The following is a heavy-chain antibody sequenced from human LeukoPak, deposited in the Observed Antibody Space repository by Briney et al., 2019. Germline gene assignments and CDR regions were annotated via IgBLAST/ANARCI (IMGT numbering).Heavy chain of an antibody. CDR3: ARGYYYDSSVAY. V-gene: IGHV3-21*01. D-gene: IGHD3-22*01. CDR1: GFTFSTFG. J-gene: IGHJ4*02. Sequence: GGSLRISCAAPGFTFSTFGFNWVRQAPGKGLEWVSSISHSSTYISYADSVKGRFTISRDNARNSLYLQMDSLRVEDTAVYYCARGYYYDSSVAYWGQGTLVTVSS. CDR2: ISHSSTYI.